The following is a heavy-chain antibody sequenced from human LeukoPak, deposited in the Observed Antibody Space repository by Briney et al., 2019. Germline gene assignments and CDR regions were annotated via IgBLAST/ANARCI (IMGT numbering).Heavy chain of an antibody. CDR2: ITGSISTI. CDR3: VRDLRWSFDY. V-gene: IGHV3-48*01. J-gene: IGHJ4*02. CDR1: GFTFSSYS. Sequence: GGSLRLSCGASGFTFSSYSMNWVRRAPGKGLEWVSYITGSISTIYYADSVKGRFTISRDNGKNSVYLQMNSLRAEDTAVYYCVRDLRWSFDYWGQGTLVTVSS. D-gene: IGHD4-23*01.